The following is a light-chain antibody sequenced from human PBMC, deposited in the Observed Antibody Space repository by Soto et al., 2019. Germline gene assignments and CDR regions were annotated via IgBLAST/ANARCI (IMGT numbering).Light chain of an antibody. J-gene: IGLJ1*01. CDR3: SSYAGTAYV. Sequence: QSVLTQPPSASGSPGQSVTISCTGTSSGVGGYNYVSWYQQHPGKVPKLMIYEVTKRPSGVPDRFSGSKSGNTASLTVSGLQTEDEADYYCSSYAGTAYVFGTGTKVTVL. CDR1: SSGVGGYNY. CDR2: EVT. V-gene: IGLV2-8*01.